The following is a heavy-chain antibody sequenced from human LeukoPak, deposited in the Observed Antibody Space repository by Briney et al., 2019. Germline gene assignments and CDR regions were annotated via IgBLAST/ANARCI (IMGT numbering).Heavy chain of an antibody. J-gene: IGHJ6*03. V-gene: IGHV1-18*01. CDR1: GGTFSSYG. Sequence: ASVKVSCKASGGTFSSYGISWVRQAPGQGLEWMGWISAYNGNTNYAQKLQGRVTMTTDTSTSTAYMELRSLRSDDTAVYYCARGGSGSWYFYYYYYMDVWGKGTTVTVSS. CDR2: ISAYNGNT. CDR3: ARGGSGSWYFYYYYYMDV. D-gene: IGHD6-13*01.